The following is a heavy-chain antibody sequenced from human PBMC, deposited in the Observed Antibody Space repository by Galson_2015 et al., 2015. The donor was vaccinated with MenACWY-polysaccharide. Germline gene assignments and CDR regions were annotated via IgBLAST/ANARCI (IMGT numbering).Heavy chain of an antibody. CDR3: ARGGSPPDQRTFDY. CDR1: GYTFIAYY. Sequence: SVKVSCKASGYTFIAYYMNWVRQAPGQGLEWMGIINPSGGSTTSAQKFQGRVTMTRDTSTTTVYMELGSLRSEDTAVYYCARGGSPPDQRTFDYWGQGTLVTVSS. V-gene: IGHV1-46*01. D-gene: IGHD1-1*01. CDR2: INPSGGST. J-gene: IGHJ4*02.